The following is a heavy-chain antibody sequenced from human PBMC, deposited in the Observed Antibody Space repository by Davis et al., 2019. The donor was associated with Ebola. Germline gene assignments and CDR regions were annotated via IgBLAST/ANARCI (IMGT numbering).Heavy chain of an antibody. D-gene: IGHD1-1*01. J-gene: IGHJ6*02. CDR3: ARDDEDWNDVLYYYGMDV. Sequence: GESLKISCAASGFTFSSYGMHWVRQAPGKGLEWVAVIWYDGSNKYYADSVKGRFTISRDNSKNTLYLQMNSLRAEDTAVYYWARDDEDWNDVLYYYGMDVWGQGTTVTVSS. CDR1: GFTFSSYG. CDR2: IWYDGSNK. V-gene: IGHV3-33*01.